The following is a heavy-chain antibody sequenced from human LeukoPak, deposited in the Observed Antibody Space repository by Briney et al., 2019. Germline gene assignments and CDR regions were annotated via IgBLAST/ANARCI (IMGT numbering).Heavy chain of an antibody. V-gene: IGHV3-21*01. CDR2: ISSSSTYI. J-gene: IGHJ4*02. D-gene: IGHD3-9*01. CDR3: ANDLYYDILTGDISDY. Sequence: GGSLRLSCAASGFNFSSYVMNWVRQAPGKGLEWVSSISSSSTYIYYADSVKGRFTISRDNAKNSLYLQMNSLRAEDTAVYYCANDLYYDILTGDISDYWGQGTLVTVSS. CDR1: GFNFSSYV.